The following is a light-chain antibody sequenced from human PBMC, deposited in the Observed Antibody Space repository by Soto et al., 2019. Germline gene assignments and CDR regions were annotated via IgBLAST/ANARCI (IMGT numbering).Light chain of an antibody. V-gene: IGLV2-8*01. Sequence: QSALTQPPSASGSPGQSVTISCTGTSSDVGGYSRVSWYQQHPGKAPKLMIYEVSKRPSGVTDRFFGSKSGNTASLTVSGLQAEDEADYYCSSYAGSNNWGVFGGGTKLTVL. CDR2: EVS. CDR1: SSDVGGYSR. CDR3: SSYAGSNNWGV. J-gene: IGLJ2*01.